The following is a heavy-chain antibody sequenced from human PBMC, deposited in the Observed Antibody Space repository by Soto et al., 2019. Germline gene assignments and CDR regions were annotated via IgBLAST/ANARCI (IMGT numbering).Heavy chain of an antibody. D-gene: IGHD2-21*01. V-gene: IGHV4-34*01. Sequence: SETLSLTCAVYGGSFSGYYWSWIRQPPGKGLEWIGEINHSGSTNYNPSLKSRVTISVDTSKNQFSLKLRSVTAADTAVYYCARQPTTGDTDLWFDPWGQGTLATVSS. CDR3: ARQPTTGDTDLWFDP. J-gene: IGHJ5*02. CDR2: INHSGST. CDR1: GGSFSGYY.